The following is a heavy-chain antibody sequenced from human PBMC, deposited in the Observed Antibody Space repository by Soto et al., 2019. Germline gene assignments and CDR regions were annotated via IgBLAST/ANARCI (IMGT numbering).Heavy chain of an antibody. CDR2: ISYDGSNK. Sequence: QVQLVESGGGVVQPGRSLRLSCAASGFTFSSYAMHWVRQAPVKGLEWVAVISYDGSNKYYADSVKGRFTISRDNSKNTLYLQMNSLRAEDTAVYYCARETDYYGSGTSYYYGMDVWGQGTTVTVSS. D-gene: IGHD3-10*01. V-gene: IGHV3-30-3*01. CDR1: GFTFSSYA. CDR3: ARETDYYGSGTSYYYGMDV. J-gene: IGHJ6*02.